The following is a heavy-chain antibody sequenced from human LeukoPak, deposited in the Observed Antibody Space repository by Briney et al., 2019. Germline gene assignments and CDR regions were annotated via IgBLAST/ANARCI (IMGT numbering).Heavy chain of an antibody. Sequence: SETLSLTCTVSGGSISSGTYYWGWIRQPPGKGLEWIGSIHYSGSTYYNPSLKSRLTISVDTSKNQFSLRLSSVTAADTAVYCCARGSPYVYWGQGTLVTVSS. D-gene: IGHD3-16*01. CDR1: GGSISSGTYY. CDR3: ARGSPYVY. CDR2: IHYSGST. J-gene: IGHJ4*02. V-gene: IGHV4-39*07.